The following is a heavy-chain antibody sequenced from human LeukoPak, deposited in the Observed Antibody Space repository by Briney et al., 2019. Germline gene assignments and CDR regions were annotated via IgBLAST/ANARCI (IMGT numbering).Heavy chain of an antibody. CDR2: ISYDGSNK. V-gene: IGHV3-30*03. J-gene: IGHJ3*02. Sequence: GGSLRLSCAASGFTFSSYGMHWVRQAPGKGLEWVAVISYDGSNKYYADSVKGRFTISRDNSKNTLYLQMNSLRAEDTAVYYCARVGSVDTAMDDAFDIWGQGTMVTVSS. CDR3: ARVGSVDTAMDDAFDI. D-gene: IGHD5-18*01. CDR1: GFTFSSYG.